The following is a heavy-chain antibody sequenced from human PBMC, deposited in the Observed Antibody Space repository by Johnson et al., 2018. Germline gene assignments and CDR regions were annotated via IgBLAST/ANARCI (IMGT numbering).Heavy chain of an antibody. CDR2: IWFDGSNK. CDR1: GFTFSSYG. V-gene: IGHV3-33*01. Sequence: VQLVESGGGVVQPGRSLRLSCAASGFTFSSYGMHWVRQAPGKGLEWVAVIWFDGSNKYYADSVKGRFTISRDNSKNTLYLQMNSLRAEDTAVYYCARRQQQLALYTYYYYGMDVWGQGTTVTVSS. D-gene: IGHD6-13*01. J-gene: IGHJ6*02. CDR3: ARRQQQLALYTYYYYGMDV.